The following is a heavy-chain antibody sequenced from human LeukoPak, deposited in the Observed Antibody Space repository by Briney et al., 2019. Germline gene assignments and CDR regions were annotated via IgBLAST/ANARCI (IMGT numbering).Heavy chain of an antibody. CDR3: AKDRDSSGYNDY. CDR1: GFTFINYA. V-gene: IGHV3-23*01. J-gene: IGHJ4*02. D-gene: IGHD3-22*01. CDR2: VLGSGDST. Sequence: GGSLRLSCAAAGFTFINYAMTWVRQAPGKGLEWVSTVLGSGDSTFYADSVKGRFTISRDNSKDTVYLQMNSLRAEDTAVYYRAKDRDSSGYNDYWGQGTLVTVSS.